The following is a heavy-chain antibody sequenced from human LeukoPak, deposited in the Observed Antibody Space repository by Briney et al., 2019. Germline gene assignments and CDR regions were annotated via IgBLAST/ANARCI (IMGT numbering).Heavy chain of an antibody. J-gene: IGHJ4*02. CDR2: IYTSGST. CDR3: ARRGPYSGSYDY. V-gene: IGHV4-4*07. D-gene: IGHD1-26*01. Sequence: SETLSLTCTVSGGSISSYYWSWIRQPAGKGLEWIGRIYTSGSTNYNPSLKSRVTMSVGTSKNQFSLKLSSVTAADTAVYYCARRGPYSGSYDYWGQGTLVTVSS. CDR1: GGSISSYY.